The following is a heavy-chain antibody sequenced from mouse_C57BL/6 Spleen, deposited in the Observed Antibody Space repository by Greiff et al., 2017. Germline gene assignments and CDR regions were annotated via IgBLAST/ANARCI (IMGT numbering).Heavy chain of an antibody. CDR2: IYPGDGGT. V-gene: IGHV1-80*01. CDR3: ARRAYYSNYGALDY. CDR1: GYAFTSYW. D-gene: IGHD2-5*01. Sequence: QVQLQQSGAELVKPGASVKISCKASGYAFTSYWMDWVKQRPGQGLEWIGEIYPGDGGTNYNGKFKGKATLTADKSSSTAYMQLSSLTSEDSAVXFCARRAYYSNYGALDYWGQGTSVTVSS. J-gene: IGHJ4*01.